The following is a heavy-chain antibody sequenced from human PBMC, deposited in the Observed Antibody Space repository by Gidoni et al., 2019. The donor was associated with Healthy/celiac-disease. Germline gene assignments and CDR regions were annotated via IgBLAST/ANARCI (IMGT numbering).Heavy chain of an antibody. J-gene: IGHJ4*02. CDR3: AKWGRLAGFDY. Sequence: QVQLVESGGGVVQPGRSLRLSCAASGFTFSSYGMHWVLQAPGKGLEWVAVISYDGSNKYYADSVKGRFTISRDNSKNTLYLQMNSLRAEDTAVYYCAKWGRLAGFDYWGQGTLVTVSS. CDR2: ISYDGSNK. V-gene: IGHV3-30*18. CDR1: GFTFSSYG. D-gene: IGHD3-16*01.